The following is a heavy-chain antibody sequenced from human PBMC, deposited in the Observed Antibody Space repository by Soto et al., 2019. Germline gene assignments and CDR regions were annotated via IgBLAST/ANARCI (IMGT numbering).Heavy chain of an antibody. V-gene: IGHV4-39*01. Sequence: SETLSLTCTVSGDSITSSGSYWGWIRQPPGKGLDWIGSIYYNGSTYYNPPLKSRVTISVDTSKNHLSLKLTSMTAADTAMYYCARHGGTSGWYPRIYYHGMNVWGQGTTVTVSS. CDR3: ARHGGTSGWYPRIYYHGMNV. CDR1: GDSITSSGSY. D-gene: IGHD6-19*01. CDR2: IYYNGST. J-gene: IGHJ6*02.